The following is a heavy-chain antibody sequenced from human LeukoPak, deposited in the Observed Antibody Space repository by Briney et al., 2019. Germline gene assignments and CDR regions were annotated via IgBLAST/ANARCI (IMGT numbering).Heavy chain of an antibody. CDR3: ARDKKSGESSEIDY. D-gene: IGHD3-10*01. CDR1: GFTFSNYW. J-gene: IGHJ4*02. Sequence: GGSLRLSCAASGFTFSNYWVHWVRQAPGKGLVWVSRTNRDGSTTNYADSVKGRFTVSRDNAKNTLNLQMNSLRAEDTAVYYCARDKKSGESSEIDYWGQGTLVTVSS. V-gene: IGHV3-74*01. CDR2: TNRDGSTT.